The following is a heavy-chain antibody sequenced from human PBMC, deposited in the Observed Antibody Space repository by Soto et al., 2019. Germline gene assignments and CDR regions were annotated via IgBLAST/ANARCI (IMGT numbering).Heavy chain of an antibody. D-gene: IGHD1-26*01. Sequence: EVQLVESGGGLVQPGGSLRLSCAASGFTFSIYWMHWVRQAPGKGPVWVSRIDNAGSSARYADSVKGRFTISRDNAKNTVYLQMTGLRAEDTAVYYCTRVGGSVSGMDVWGQGTTVTVSS. CDR1: GFTFSIYW. CDR3: TRVGGSVSGMDV. CDR2: IDNAGSSA. V-gene: IGHV3-74*01. J-gene: IGHJ6*02.